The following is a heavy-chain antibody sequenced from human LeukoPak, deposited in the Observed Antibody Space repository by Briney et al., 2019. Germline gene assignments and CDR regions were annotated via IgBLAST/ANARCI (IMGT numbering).Heavy chain of an antibody. J-gene: IGHJ4*02. Sequence: ASVKVSCKASGYTFTGYYMHWVRQAPGQGLEWMGWINPNSGGTNYAQKLQGRVTMTRDTSISTAYMELSRLRSDDTAVYYCASMSMVRGVIISYYFDYWGQGTLVTVSS. CDR2: INPNSGGT. CDR3: ASMSMVRGVIISYYFDY. D-gene: IGHD3-10*01. V-gene: IGHV1-2*02. CDR1: GYTFTGYY.